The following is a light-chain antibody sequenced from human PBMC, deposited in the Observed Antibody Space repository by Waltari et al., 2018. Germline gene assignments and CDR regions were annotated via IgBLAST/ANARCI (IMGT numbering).Light chain of an antibody. CDR2: VNSDGSH. V-gene: IGLV4-69*02. J-gene: IGLJ3*02. CDR3: QTGGHGTWV. CDR1: SGHSSNV. Sequence: QLVLTQSPSASASLGASVKLTCTLSSGHSSNVIAWHQQHPQKGPRYLMKVNSDGSHSKGDVIPDRFSGSSAGAERYLTIASLQSEDEADYYCQTGGHGTWVFGGGTKLTVL.